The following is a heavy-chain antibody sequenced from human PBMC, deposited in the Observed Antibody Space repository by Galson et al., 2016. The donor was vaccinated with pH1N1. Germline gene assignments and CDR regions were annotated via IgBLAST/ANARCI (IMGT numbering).Heavy chain of an antibody. CDR2: IKQDGSDK. D-gene: IGHD6-13*01. V-gene: IGHV3-7*01. CDR3: SRTSITAVGTTNWFDP. CDR1: GLTFSSYW. Sequence: SLRLSCAASGLTFSSYWMNWVRQAPGKGLEWVANIKQDGSDKYYADSVKGRFTISKDNAKNSLYLQMNSLTAEDTAVYYCSRTSITAVGTTNWFDPWGQGTLVTVSS. J-gene: IGHJ5*02.